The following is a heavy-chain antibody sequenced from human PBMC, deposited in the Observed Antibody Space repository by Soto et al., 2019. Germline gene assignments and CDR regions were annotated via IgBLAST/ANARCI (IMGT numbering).Heavy chain of an antibody. V-gene: IGHV1-69*01. CDR1: GGTFSSYA. CDR3: ARDRDVGAKGGKDAFDI. Sequence: QVQLVQSGAEVKKPGSSVKVSCKASGGTFSSYAISWVRQAPGQGLEWMGGIIPIFGTGNYEQKFQGRVTITADESTSTAYMELSSLRSEDTAVYYCARDRDVGAKGGKDAFDIWGQGTMVTVSS. CDR2: IIPIFGTG. D-gene: IGHD1-26*01. J-gene: IGHJ3*02.